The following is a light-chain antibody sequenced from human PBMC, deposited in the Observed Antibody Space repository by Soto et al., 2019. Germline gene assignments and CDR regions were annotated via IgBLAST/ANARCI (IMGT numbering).Light chain of an antibody. J-gene: IGLJ1*01. CDR1: SSNIGAGYD. V-gene: IGLV1-40*01. CDR3: QSHDSSLSAYV. CDR2: GNS. Sequence: QSVLTQPPSVSGAPGQRATISCTGSSSNIGAGYDVHWYQQLPGTAPKLLIYGNSNRPSGVPDRFSGSKSGTSASLAITGLQAEDEADFYCQSHDSSLSAYVFGTGTSHRP.